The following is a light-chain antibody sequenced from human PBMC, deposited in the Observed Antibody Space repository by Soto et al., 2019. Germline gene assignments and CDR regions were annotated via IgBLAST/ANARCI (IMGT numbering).Light chain of an antibody. J-gene: IGLJ1*01. CDR2: DVT. CDR3: GSYRISTAV. CDR1: SNDVGGYNY. Sequence: QSALTQPPSASGSPGRSVTISCTGTSNDVGGYNYVSWYQQYPGKAPKLMIYDVTNRPSGVSNRFSGSKSGNTASLTISGLQAEDEADYYCGSYRISTAVFGTGTKVTVL. V-gene: IGLV2-14*03.